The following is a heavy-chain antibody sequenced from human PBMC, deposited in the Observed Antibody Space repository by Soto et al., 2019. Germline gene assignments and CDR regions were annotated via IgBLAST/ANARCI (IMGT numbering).Heavy chain of an antibody. D-gene: IGHD3-22*01. J-gene: IGHJ3*02. CDR3: VGDGIYDSSGFGAFDI. CDR1: GGSISSSNW. V-gene: IGHV4-4*02. Sequence: ERLGRTGAFSGGSISSSNWWSWVRQRPGKGLEWIGEIYHSGSTNYNPSLKSRVTISVDKSKNQFSLKLSSVTAADTAVYYCVGDGIYDSSGFGAFDIWGQGTMVTV. CDR2: IYHSGST.